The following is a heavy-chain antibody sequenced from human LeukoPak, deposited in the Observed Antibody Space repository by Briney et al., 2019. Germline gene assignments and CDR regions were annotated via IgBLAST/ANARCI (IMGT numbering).Heavy chain of an antibody. CDR2: MNPNSGNT. Sequence: GASVKVSCKASGYTFTSYDINWVRQATGQGLEWMGWMNPNSGNTGYAQKFQGRVIMTRNTSISTAYMELSSLRSEDTAVYYCAGGLRTYYYDSSGYSPPAYWGQGTLVTVSS. J-gene: IGHJ4*02. CDR3: AGGLRTYYYDSSGYSPPAY. CDR1: GYTFTSYD. V-gene: IGHV1-8*01. D-gene: IGHD3-22*01.